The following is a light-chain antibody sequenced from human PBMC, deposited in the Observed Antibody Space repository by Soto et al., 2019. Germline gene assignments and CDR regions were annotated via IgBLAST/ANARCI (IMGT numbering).Light chain of an antibody. J-gene: IGKJ1*01. CDR3: QQYGTTPWS. V-gene: IGKV3-20*01. Sequence: EIVLTQSPGTLSLSPGERATLSCRASQSVSNNSLAWYHQKPGRAPRLVISGASSRATGIPDRFSGSGSGTDFTLTISRLEPYYFAEYDCQQYGTTPWSFGQGTNVEFK. CDR1: QSVSNNS. CDR2: GAS.